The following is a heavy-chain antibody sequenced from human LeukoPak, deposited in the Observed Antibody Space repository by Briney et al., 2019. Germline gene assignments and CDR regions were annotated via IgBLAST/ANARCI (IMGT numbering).Heavy chain of an antibody. CDR3: ARSRGYSGYRNLDY. V-gene: IGHV4-30-4*01. Sequence: PSETLSLTCTVSGGSISSGDYYWSWIRQPPGKGLEWIGYIYYSGSTYYNPSLKSRVTISVDTSKNQFSLKLSSVTAADTAVYYCARSRGYSGYRNLDYWGQGTLVTVSS. CDR2: IYYSGST. CDR1: GGSISSGDYY. J-gene: IGHJ4*02. D-gene: IGHD5-12*01.